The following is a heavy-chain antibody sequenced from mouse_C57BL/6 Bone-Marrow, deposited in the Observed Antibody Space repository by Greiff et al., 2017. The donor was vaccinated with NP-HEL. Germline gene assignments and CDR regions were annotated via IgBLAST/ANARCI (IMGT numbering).Heavy chain of an antibody. D-gene: IGHD1-1*01. CDR1: GYTFTTYP. CDR2: FHPYNDDT. Sequence: VHLVESGAELVKPGASVKMSCKASGYTFTTYPIEWMKQNHGKSLEWIGNFHPYNDDTKYNEKFKGKATLTVEKSSSTVYLELSRLTSDDSAVYYCARKITTVVATDWYFDVWGTGTTVTVSS. V-gene: IGHV1-47*01. J-gene: IGHJ1*03. CDR3: ARKITTVVATDWYFDV.